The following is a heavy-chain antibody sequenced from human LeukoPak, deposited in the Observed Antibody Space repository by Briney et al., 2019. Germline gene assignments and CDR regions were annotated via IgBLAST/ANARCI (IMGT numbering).Heavy chain of an antibody. V-gene: IGHV1-24*01. J-gene: IGHJ4*02. CDR3: ATAQHPYYGSGSYFPDY. CDR1: GYTLTELS. Sequence: ASVKVSCKVSGYTLTELSMHWVRQAPGKGLEWMGGFDPEDGETIYAQKFQGRVTMTEDTSTDTAYMELSSLRSEDTAVYYCATAQHPYYGSGSYFPDYWGQGTLVTVSS. D-gene: IGHD3-10*01. CDR2: FDPEDGET.